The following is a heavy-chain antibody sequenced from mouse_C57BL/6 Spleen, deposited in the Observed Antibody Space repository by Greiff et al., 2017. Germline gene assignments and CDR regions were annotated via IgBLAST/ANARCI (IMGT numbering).Heavy chain of an antibody. V-gene: IGHV1-15*01. CDR2: IDPETGGT. D-gene: IGHD4-1*02. CDR1: GYTFTDYE. Sequence: VQLQESGAELVRPGASVTLSCKASGYTFTDYEMHWVRQTPVHGLEWIGAIDPETGGTAYNQKFKGKAILTADKSSSTAYMELRSLTSEDSAVYYCKDQLGFDYWGQGTTLTVSS. CDR3: KDQLGFDY. J-gene: IGHJ2*01.